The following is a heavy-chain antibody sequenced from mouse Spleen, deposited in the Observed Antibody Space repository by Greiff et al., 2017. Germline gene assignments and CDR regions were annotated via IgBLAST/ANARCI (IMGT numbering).Heavy chain of an antibody. V-gene: IGHV1-82*01. D-gene: IGHD2-12*01. CDR2: IYPGDGDT. CDR1: GYAFSSSW. J-gene: IGHJ4*01. CDR3: ARTGDDGAHYYAMDY. Sequence: VQLQQSGPELVKPGASVKISCKASGYAFSSSWMNWVKQRPGTGLEWIGRIYPGDGDTNYNGKFKGKATLTADKSSSTAYMQLSSLTSEDSAVYFCARTGDDGAHYYAMDYWGQGTSVTVSS.